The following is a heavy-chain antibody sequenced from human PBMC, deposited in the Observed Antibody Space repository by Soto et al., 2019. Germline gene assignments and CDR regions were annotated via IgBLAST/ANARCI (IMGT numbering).Heavy chain of an antibody. Sequence: SETLSLTCNVSGGSISSSSYYWGWIRQPPGKGLEWIGHIFHTGSTYYNPSLKSRVTISVDTSKNQFSLKLSSVTATDTAAYYCARRRIVVTTNFDYWGQGTLVTVSS. CDR1: GGSISSSSYY. J-gene: IGHJ4*02. D-gene: IGHD1-26*01. CDR2: IFHTGST. CDR3: ARRRIVVTTNFDY. V-gene: IGHV4-39*01.